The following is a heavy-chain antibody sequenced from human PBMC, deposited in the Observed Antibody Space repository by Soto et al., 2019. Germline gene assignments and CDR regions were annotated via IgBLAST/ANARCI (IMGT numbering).Heavy chain of an antibody. CDR2: INPSGGST. CDR1: GYTFTSYY. V-gene: IGHV1-46*01. CDR3: ARRTYYYDSSGYYVDD. Sequence: ASVKVSCKASGYTFTSYYMHWVRQAPGQGLEWMGIINPSGGSTSYAQKFQGRVTMTRDTSTSTVYMELSSLRPEDTALYYCARRTYYYDSSGYYVDDWGQGTVVTSPQ. J-gene: IGHJ4*02. D-gene: IGHD3-22*01.